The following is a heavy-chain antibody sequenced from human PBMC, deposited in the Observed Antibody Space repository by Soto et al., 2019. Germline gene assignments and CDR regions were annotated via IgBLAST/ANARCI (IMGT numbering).Heavy chain of an antibody. D-gene: IGHD3-10*01. CDR2: LYPGDSDT. CDR3: ARLGRGSGTYYHPFDY. J-gene: IGHJ4*02. CDR1: GHSFTNYW. Sequence: PGESLKISCKGSGHSFTNYWIAWVRQMPGKGLEWMGILYPGDSDTTYSPSFQGQVTISADKSISTAYLQWSSLKASDTAMYFCARLGRGSGTYYHPFDYWGQGALVTVSS. V-gene: IGHV5-51*01.